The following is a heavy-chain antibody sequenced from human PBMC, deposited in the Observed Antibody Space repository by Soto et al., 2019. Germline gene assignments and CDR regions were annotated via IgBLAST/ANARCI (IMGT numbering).Heavy chain of an antibody. V-gene: IGHV3-74*01. D-gene: IGHD5-12*01. CDR1: GFTFTTYW. J-gene: IGHJ4*02. CDR2: INSDGTTT. CDR3: ARVPTGGYDCN. Sequence: EVQLVESGGGLVQPGGSLRLSCAASGFTFTTYWMHWVRQAPGKGLMWVSRINSDGTTTNYADSVKGRFTISRDNAKNTVYLQMDSLRPEDTAVYYCARVPTGGYDCNWGQGTLVTVSS.